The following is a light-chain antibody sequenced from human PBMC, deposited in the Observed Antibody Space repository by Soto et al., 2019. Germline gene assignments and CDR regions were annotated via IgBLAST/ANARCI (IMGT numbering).Light chain of an antibody. CDR1: SSDVGGYNY. CDR3: SSYAASNKSV. CDR2: DVS. V-gene: IGLV2-11*01. Sequence: QSALTQPRSVSGSPGQSVTISCTGTSSDVGGYNYVSWYQQHPGKAPKLMIYDVSKRPSGVPDRFSGSKSGNTASLTVSGLQPEDEADYYCSSYAASNKSVFGTGTKVTVL. J-gene: IGLJ1*01.